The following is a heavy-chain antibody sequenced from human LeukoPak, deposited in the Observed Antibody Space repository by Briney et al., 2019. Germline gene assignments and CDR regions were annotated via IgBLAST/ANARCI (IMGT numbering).Heavy chain of an antibody. CDR1: GGTFSSYA. Sequence: ASVKASCKASGGTFSSYAISWVRQAPGQGLEWMGRIIPIFGTANYAQKFQGSVTITTDESTSTAYMGLSSLRSEDTAVYYCAGSYSSSWHRLGNNWFDPWGQGTLVTVSS. J-gene: IGHJ5*02. CDR3: AGSYSSSWHRLGNNWFDP. CDR2: IIPIFGTA. V-gene: IGHV1-69*05. D-gene: IGHD6-13*01.